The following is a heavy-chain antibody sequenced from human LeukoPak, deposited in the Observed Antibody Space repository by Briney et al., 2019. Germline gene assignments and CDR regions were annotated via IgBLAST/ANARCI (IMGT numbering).Heavy chain of an antibody. CDR1: GFTFSSYA. CDR2: ISGSGGST. J-gene: IGHJ4*02. CDR3: TTDYCSSTSCFDY. Sequence: GGSLRLSCAASGFTFSSYAMSWVRQAPGKGLEWVSAISGSGGSTYYADSVKGRFTISRDNSKNTLYLQMNSLKTEDTAVYYCTTDYCSSTSCFDYWGQGTLVTVSS. D-gene: IGHD2-2*01. V-gene: IGHV3-23*01.